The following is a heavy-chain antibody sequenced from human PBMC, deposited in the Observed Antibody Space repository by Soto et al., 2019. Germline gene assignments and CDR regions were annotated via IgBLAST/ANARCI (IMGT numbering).Heavy chain of an antibody. CDR2: TYYRSKWYN. V-gene: IGHV6-1*01. CDR3: AKALQFYGSGTPFDY. D-gene: IGHD3-10*01. Sequence: SQTLSLTCAISGDSVSSNSAAWNWIRKSPSRGLEWLGRTYYRSKWYNDYAVSVKSRITINPDTSKNQFSLQLNSVTAEDTAVYFCAKALQFYGSGTPFDYWGQGTQVTVSS. J-gene: IGHJ4*02. CDR1: GDSVSSNSAA.